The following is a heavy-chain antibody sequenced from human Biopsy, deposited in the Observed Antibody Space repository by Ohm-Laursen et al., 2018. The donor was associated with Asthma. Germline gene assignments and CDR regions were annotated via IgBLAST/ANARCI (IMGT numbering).Heavy chain of an antibody. Sequence: SLRLSCTASGFTFSNYGMHWVRQAPGKGLDWVAVISFDGSNKNFTDSVKGRFTISRDNSRNTLHLQMNSLRAEDTAVYYCAKDVFPGWELRRGPDSWGQGTLVTVSS. D-gene: IGHD1-26*01. CDR2: ISFDGSNK. CDR3: AKDVFPGWELRRGPDS. CDR1: GFTFSNYG. J-gene: IGHJ4*02. V-gene: IGHV3-30*18.